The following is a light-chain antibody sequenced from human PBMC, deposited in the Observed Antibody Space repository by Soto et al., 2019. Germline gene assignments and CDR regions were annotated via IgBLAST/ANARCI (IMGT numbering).Light chain of an antibody. CDR2: AAS. V-gene: IGKV1-5*01. CDR1: QSISSW. J-gene: IGKJ1*01. Sequence: DIQMTQSRSTLSASVGDRFTITCRAIQSISSWLAWYQQKPGKASKLLIYAASSLQSGVPSRFRVSGSGTEVTLTISSLPPDDFATYYCQQYNTYPWTFGQGTKVDIK. CDR3: QQYNTYPWT.